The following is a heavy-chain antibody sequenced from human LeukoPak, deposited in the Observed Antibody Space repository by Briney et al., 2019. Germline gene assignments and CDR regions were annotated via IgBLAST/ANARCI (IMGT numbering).Heavy chain of an antibody. J-gene: IGHJ4*02. CDR1: GYTFTSYG. CDR2: ISAYNGNT. CDR3: ARARVDYYDRSGLPYSFAY. D-gene: IGHD3-22*01. Sequence: ASVKVSCKASGYTFTSYGISWVRQAPGQGLEWMGWISAYNGNTNYAQRLQGRVTMTTDTSTSTAYMELRSLRSDDTAVYYCARARVDYYDRSGLPYSFAYGGREPLLPVSS. V-gene: IGHV1-18*01.